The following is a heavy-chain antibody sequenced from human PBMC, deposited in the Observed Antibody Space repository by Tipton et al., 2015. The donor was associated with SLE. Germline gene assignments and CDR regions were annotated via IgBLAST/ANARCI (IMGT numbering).Heavy chain of an antibody. Sequence: SLRLSCAASGFTFDDYGMSWVRQVPGKGLEWVSGISWNGGSTGYADSVKGRFTISRDNAKNSLYLQMNSLRVEDTAVYYCARDSPGYCSSTSCYMGDWGQGTLVTVSS. V-gene: IGHV3-20*04. D-gene: IGHD2-2*02. CDR3: ARDSPGYCSSTSCYMGD. CDR1: GFTFDDYG. J-gene: IGHJ4*02. CDR2: ISWNGGST.